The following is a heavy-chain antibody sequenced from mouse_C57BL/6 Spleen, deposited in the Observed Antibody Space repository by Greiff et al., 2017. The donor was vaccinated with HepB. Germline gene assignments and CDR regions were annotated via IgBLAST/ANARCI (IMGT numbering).Heavy chain of an antibody. V-gene: IGHV3-6*01. CDR3: ARGGGYDSWFAY. J-gene: IGHJ3*01. CDR1: GYSITSGYY. CDR2: ISYDGSN. Sequence: EVQLKESGPGLVKPSQSLSLTCSVTGYSITSGYYWNWIRQFPGNKLEWIGYISYDGSNNYNPSLKNRISITRDTSKNQFFLKLNSVTTEDTATYYCARGGGYDSWFAYWGQGTLVTVSA. D-gene: IGHD2-2*01.